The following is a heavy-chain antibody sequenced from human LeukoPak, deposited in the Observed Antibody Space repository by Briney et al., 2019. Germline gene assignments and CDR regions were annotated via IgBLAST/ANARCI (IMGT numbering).Heavy chain of an antibody. CDR2: VYTSGST. J-gene: IGHJ4*02. D-gene: IGHD5-12*01. V-gene: IGHV4-61*02. Sequence: SETLSLTCTVSGGSISSDNYSWSWIRQPAGKGLEWIGRVYTSGSTNYNPSLKSRVTISVDTSKNQFSLKLSSVTAADTAMYYCARVSGYDWESFYDYWGQGSLVTVSS. CDR3: ARVSGYDWESFYDY. CDR1: GGSISSDNYS.